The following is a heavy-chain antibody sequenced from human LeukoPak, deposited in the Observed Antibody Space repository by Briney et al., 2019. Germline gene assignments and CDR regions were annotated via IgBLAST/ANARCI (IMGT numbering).Heavy chain of an antibody. Sequence: SETLSLTCTVSGGSMNSHYWSWIRQPPGKGLEWIGEINHSGSTNYNPSLKSRVTISVDTSKNQFSLKLSSVTAADTAVYYCASLRGYSRPGIWGQGTMVTVSS. CDR1: GGSMNSHY. D-gene: IGHD5-12*01. J-gene: IGHJ3*02. V-gene: IGHV4-34*01. CDR2: INHSGST. CDR3: ASLRGYSRPGI.